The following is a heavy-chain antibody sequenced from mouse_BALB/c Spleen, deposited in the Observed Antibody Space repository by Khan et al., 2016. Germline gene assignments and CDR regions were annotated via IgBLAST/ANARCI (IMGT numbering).Heavy chain of an antibody. Sequence: EVQLQESGPSLAKPSQTLSLTCSVTGDSITSGHWNWIRKFPGNKFDFMGYISHSGDSYYNPSLKSRISITRDTSKNQYYLQLNSVTTEDTAPYXCATWDYYGSAFAYWGQGTLVTVSA. V-gene: IGHV3-8*02. CDR3: ATWDYYGSAFAY. CDR1: GDSITSGH. J-gene: IGHJ3*01. CDR2: ISHSGDS. D-gene: IGHD1-2*01.